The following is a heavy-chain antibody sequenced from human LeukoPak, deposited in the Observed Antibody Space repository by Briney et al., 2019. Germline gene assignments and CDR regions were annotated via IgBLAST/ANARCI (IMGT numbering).Heavy chain of an antibody. CDR3: AKVRRECRVRGYGWFDP. CDR2: IRYDGSNK. J-gene: IGHJ5*02. Sequence: GGSLRLSCAAPGFTFSSYGMHWVRQAPGKGLEWVAFIRYDGSNKYYADSVKGRFTISRDNSKNTLYLQMNSLRAEDTAVYYCAKVRRECRVRGYGWFDPWGQGTLVTVSS. V-gene: IGHV3-30*02. CDR1: GFTFSSYG. D-gene: IGHD3-10*01.